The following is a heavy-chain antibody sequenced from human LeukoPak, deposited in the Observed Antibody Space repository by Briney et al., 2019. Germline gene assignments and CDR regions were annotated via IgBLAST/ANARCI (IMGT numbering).Heavy chain of an antibody. Sequence: ASVKVSSKASGYTFTDYYMHWVRQAPGQGLEWIGWINPHSGDTHYAERFQGRVTMTRDTSISTAYMDLSRLGSDDTAVYYCARGSALRQTTGTTFDYWGQATLVTVSS. D-gene: IGHD4-17*01. V-gene: IGHV1-2*02. CDR1: GYTFTDYY. CDR3: ARGSALRQTTGTTFDY. CDR2: INPHSGDT. J-gene: IGHJ4*02.